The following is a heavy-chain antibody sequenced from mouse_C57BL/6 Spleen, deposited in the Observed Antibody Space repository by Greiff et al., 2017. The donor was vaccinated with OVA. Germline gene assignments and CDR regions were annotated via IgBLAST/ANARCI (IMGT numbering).Heavy chain of an antibody. Sequence: EVKLMESGEGLVKPGGSLKLSCAASGFTFSSYAMSWVRQTPEKRLEWVAYISSGGDSIYYADTVKGRFTISRDNARNTLYLQMSSLKSEDTAMYYCTREDYYGSRGYFDVWGSGTTVTVSS. CDR1: GFTFSSYA. D-gene: IGHD1-1*01. CDR2: ISSGGDSI. CDR3: TREDYYGSRGYFDV. J-gene: IGHJ1*01. V-gene: IGHV5-9-1*02.